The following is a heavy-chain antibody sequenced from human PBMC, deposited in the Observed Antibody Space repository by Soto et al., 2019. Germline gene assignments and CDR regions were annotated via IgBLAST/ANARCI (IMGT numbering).Heavy chain of an antibody. J-gene: IGHJ6*02. D-gene: IGHD6-19*01. CDR1: GFTFSSYA. CDR2: ISYDGSNK. Sequence: QVQLVESGGGVVQPGRSLRLSCAASGFTFSSYAMHWVRQAPGKGLEWVAVISYDGSNKYYADSVKGRFTISRDNSKNTLYLQMNSLRAEDTAMYYCARSQSGWYPGMDVWGQGTTVTVSS. CDR3: ARSQSGWYPGMDV. V-gene: IGHV3-30-3*01.